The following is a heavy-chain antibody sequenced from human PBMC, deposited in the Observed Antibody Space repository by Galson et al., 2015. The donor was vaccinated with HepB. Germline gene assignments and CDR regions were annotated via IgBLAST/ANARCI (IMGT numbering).Heavy chain of an antibody. Sequence: SVKVSCKASGYTFIYFHVHWVRQAPGQGFEWMGIIDPSGGGTVYAQQFQGRVTMTRDTSTGTAYMELSSLTSEDTAVYFCARDRGYYGSGSDSGSLNLWGQGTLVAVSS. V-gene: IGHV1-46*01. CDR2: IDPSGGGT. D-gene: IGHD3-10*01. CDR3: ARDRGYYGSGSDSGSLNL. J-gene: IGHJ3*01. CDR1: GYTFIYFH.